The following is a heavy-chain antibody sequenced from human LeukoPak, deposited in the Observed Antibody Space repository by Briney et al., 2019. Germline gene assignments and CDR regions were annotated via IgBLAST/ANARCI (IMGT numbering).Heavy chain of an antibody. V-gene: IGHV3-21*01. Sequence: PGGSLRLSCAASGFTFSSYAMSWVRQAPGKGLEWVSSISSSSSYIYYADSVKGRFTISRDNAKNSLYLQMNSLRAEDTAVYYCARDGESGSYLDYWGQGTLVTVSS. CDR2: ISSSSSYI. CDR1: GFTFSSYA. J-gene: IGHJ4*02. CDR3: ARDGESGSYLDY. D-gene: IGHD1-26*01.